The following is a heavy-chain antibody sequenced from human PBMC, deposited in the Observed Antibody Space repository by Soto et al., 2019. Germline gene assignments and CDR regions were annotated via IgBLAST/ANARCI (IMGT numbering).Heavy chain of an antibody. CDR3: ARSQGSSTSLEIYYYYYYGMDV. V-gene: IGHV1-69*13. D-gene: IGHD2-2*01. J-gene: IGHJ6*02. Sequence: GASVKVSCKASGGTFSSYAISWVRQAPGQGLEWMGGIIPISGTANYAQKIQGRVTITADESTSTAYMELSSLRSEDTAVYYCARSQGSSTSLEIYYYYYYGMDVWGQGTTVTVSS. CDR2: IIPISGTA. CDR1: GGTFSSYA.